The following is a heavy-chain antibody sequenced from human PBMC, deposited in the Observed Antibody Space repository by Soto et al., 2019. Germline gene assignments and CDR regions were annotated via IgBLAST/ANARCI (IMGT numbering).Heavy chain of an antibody. CDR3: ARSTGRYYFDY. J-gene: IGHJ4*02. V-gene: IGHV1-46*01. CDR1: GYTFINYY. CDR2: INPSSGDT. D-gene: IGHD1-1*01. Sequence: QVQLVQSGAEVKKPGASVKISCKASGYTFINYYLHWVRLAPGQGLEWLGMINPSSGDTTSAQKFQARVTMTRGSSPRTVDLDLSSLRSDDTAVYYCARSTGRYYFDYWGQGTLVTVSS.